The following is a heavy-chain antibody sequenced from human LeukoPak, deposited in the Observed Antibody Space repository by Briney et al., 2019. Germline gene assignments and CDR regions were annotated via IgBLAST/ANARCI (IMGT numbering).Heavy chain of an antibody. Sequence: SETLSLTCTVSGGSVSSGSYYWSRIRQPPGKGLEWIGYIYYSGSTNYNPSLKSRVTISVDTSKNQFSLKLSSVTAADTAVYYCARHNVDTAIFDYWGQGTLVTVSS. CDR2: IYYSGST. CDR3: ARHNVDTAIFDY. CDR1: GGSVSSGSYY. D-gene: IGHD5-18*01. V-gene: IGHV4-61*01. J-gene: IGHJ4*02.